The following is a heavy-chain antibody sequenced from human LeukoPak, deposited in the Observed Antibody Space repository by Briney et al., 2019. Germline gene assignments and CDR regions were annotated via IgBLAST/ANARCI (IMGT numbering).Heavy chain of an antibody. CDR3: ARSKGAEDGYNERGVFDY. J-gene: IGHJ4*02. CDR1: GCTFSNYA. D-gene: IGHD5-24*01. CDR2: ISGSGGST. Sequence: GGSLRLSCSASGCTFSNYAMSWVRQAPGKGLEWVSAISGSGGSTYYADSVKGRFTISRDNSKNTLYLQMNSLRAEDTAVYYCARSKGAEDGYNERGVFDYWGQGTLVTVSS. V-gene: IGHV3-23*01.